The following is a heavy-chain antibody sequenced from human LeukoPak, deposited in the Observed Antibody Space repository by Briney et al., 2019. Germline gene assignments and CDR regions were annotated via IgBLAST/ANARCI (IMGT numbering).Heavy chain of an antibody. D-gene: IGHD2-21*02. Sequence: PSETLSLTCTVSGDSMRGGNYYWDWIRQPPGRGLEWIGNIYYSGNTHYNPSLKSRVTISVDTSKNQFSLNLSSVTAADTAVYYCARHLASCGSDCYLDYFDYWGQGTLVTVSS. V-gene: IGHV4-39*01. J-gene: IGHJ4*02. CDR3: ARHLASCGSDCYLDYFDY. CDR1: GDSMRGGNYY. CDR2: IYYSGNT.